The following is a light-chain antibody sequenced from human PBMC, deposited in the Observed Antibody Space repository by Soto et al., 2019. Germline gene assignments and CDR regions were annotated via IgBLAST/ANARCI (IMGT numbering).Light chain of an antibody. J-gene: IGKJ4*01. CDR3: QQLTGYPLN. CDR1: QGISSY. CDR2: GAS. V-gene: IGKV1-9*01. Sequence: DIQLTQSPSFLSASVGDRVTITCRASQGISSYLAWYQQKPGKAPKLLISGASTLQSGVPSRFSGSGSGTEFTLTISSLQPEDFATYFCQQLTGYPLNFAGGTKVEI.